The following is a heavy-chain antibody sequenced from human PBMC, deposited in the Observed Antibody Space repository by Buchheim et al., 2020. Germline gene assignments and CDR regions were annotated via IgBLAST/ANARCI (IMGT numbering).Heavy chain of an antibody. J-gene: IGHJ5*02. CDR3: ARGGYSYNRVDNWFDP. CDR1: GFTFSNYG. CDR2: IKHDGSEK. D-gene: IGHD2-21*01. Sequence: EVQLVESGGALVQPGGSLRLSCAASGFTFSNYGMTWVRQAPGKGLEWVANIKHDGSEKYYLYSVRGRFTLSRDNAKNSLYLQMDRLRVEDTAVYCCARGGYSYNRVDNWFDPWGRGTL. V-gene: IGHV3-7*04.